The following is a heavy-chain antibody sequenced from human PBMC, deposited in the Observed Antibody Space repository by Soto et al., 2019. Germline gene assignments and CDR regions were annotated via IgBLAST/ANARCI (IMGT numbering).Heavy chain of an antibody. CDR3: ARDLGGYDYGDYYYGMDV. J-gene: IGHJ6*02. Sequence: PGGSLRLSCASSGFTFSSYSMNLVRQAPGKGLEWVSYISSSSSTIYYADSVKGRFTISRDNAKNSLYLQMNSLRDEDTAVYYCARDLGGYDYGDYYYGMDVWGQGTTVTVSS. CDR2: ISSSSSTI. CDR1: GFTFSSYS. D-gene: IGHD5-12*01. V-gene: IGHV3-48*02.